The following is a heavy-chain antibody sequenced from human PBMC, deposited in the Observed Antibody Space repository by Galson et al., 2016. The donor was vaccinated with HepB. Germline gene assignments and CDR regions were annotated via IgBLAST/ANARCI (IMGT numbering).Heavy chain of an antibody. Sequence: SLRLSCAASGLAFSYYGMTWVRQAPGEGLEWVSTIGGGRNRDTHYAESVKGRFTISRDNSKNTLYLQMNSLIDDDTAIYFCAIDPSQWDNDFVDYWGRGTLVTVSS. D-gene: IGHD3/OR15-3a*01. V-gene: IGHV3-23*01. CDR3: AIDPSQWDNDFVDY. J-gene: IGHJ4*02. CDR1: GLAFSYYG. CDR2: IGGGRNRDT.